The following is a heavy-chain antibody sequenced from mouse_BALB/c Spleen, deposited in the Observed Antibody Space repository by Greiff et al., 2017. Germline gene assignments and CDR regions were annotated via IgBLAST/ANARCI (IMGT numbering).Heavy chain of an antibody. CDR1: GFAFSSYD. D-gene: IGHD2-3*01. V-gene: IGHV5-12-1*01. J-gene: IGHJ4*01. Sequence: EVKVVESGGGLVKPGGSLKLSCAASGFAFSSYDMSWVRQTPEKRLEWVAYISSGGGSTYYPDTVKGRFTLSRDNAKNTLYLQMSSLKSEDTAMYYCAGYYQAMDYWGQGTSVTVSS. CDR3: AGYYQAMDY. CDR2: ISSGGGST.